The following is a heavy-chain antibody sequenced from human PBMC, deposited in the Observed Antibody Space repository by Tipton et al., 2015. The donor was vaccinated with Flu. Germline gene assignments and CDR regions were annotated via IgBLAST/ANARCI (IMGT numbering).Heavy chain of an antibody. V-gene: IGHV3-9*01. CDR1: GFTFDAYA. CDR3: AKTIDYGPSYYFDY. CDR2: ISWNSVNI. J-gene: IGHJ4*02. D-gene: IGHD4-17*01. Sequence: SLRLSCAASGFTFDAYAMYWVRQAPGKGLERVSGISWNSVNIYYVDSVRGRFTISRDNAKNSMYLQMNSLRVEDTALYYCAKTIDYGPSYYFDYWCQGTLVAVSS.